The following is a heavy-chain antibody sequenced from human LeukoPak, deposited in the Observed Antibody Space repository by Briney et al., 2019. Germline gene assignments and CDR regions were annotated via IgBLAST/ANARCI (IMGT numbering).Heavy chain of an antibody. CDR1: GGSISSYY. CDR3: ARLTSSSWYNWFDP. CDR2: IHYSGST. Sequence: PSETLSLTCTVSGGSISSYYWSWIRQPPGKGLEWIGYIHYSGSTNYNPSLKSRVTISVDTSKNQFSLKLSSVTAADTAVYYCARLTSSSWYNWFDPWGQGTLVTVSS. J-gene: IGHJ5*02. V-gene: IGHV4-59*08. D-gene: IGHD6-13*01.